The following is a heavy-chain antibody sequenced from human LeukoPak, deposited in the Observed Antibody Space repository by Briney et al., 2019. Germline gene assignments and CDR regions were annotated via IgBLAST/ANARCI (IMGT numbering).Heavy chain of an antibody. CDR2: INPNSGGT. CDR1: GYTFTGYY. V-gene: IGHV1-2*02. Sequence: GASVKVSCKTSGYTFTGYYMDWVRQAPGQGLEWMGWINPNSGGTNYAQDFHGRVAMTRDTSISTAYMELSRLRSDDTAVYYCARAGDSGNLAWGQGTLVTVSS. CDR3: ARAGDSGNLA. J-gene: IGHJ5*02. D-gene: IGHD1-26*01.